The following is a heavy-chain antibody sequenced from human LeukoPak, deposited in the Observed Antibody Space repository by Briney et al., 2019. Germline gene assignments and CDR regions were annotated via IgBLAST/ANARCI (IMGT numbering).Heavy chain of an antibody. CDR3: SRVHKAFDGARDAFDI. CDR2: TYYRSTWCN. J-gene: IGHJ3*02. D-gene: IGHD3-10*01. V-gene: IGHV6-1*01. CDR1: GDSVSSKSAA. Sequence: SQTLSLTCAISGDSVSSKSAAWNWLRQSPSRGLEWLGRTYYRSTWCNDYAVSVKSRITINADTSKNQFSLQLNSVTPEDTAVYYCSRVHKAFDGARDAFDIWGQGTMVTVSS.